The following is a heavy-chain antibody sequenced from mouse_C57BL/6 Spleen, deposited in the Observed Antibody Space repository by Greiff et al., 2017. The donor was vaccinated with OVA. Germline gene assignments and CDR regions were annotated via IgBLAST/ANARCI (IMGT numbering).Heavy chain of an antibody. CDR1: GYSITSGYD. CDR3: AREGDDYDGAWFAY. D-gene: IGHD2-4*01. V-gene: IGHV3-1*01. CDR2: ISYSGST. Sequence: EVKLMESGPGMVKPSQSLSLTCTVTGYSITSGYDWHWIRHFPGNKLEWMGYISYSGSTNYNPSLKSRISITHDTSKNHFFLKLNSVTTEDTATYYCAREGDDYDGAWFAYWGQGTLVTVSA. J-gene: IGHJ3*01.